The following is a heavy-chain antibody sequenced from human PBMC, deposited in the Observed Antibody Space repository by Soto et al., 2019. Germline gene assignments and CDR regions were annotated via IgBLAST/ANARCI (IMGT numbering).Heavy chain of an antibody. CDR1: GYTFTSYG. J-gene: IGHJ6*03. D-gene: IGHD4-4*01. Sequence: ASVKVSCKASGYTFTSYGISWVRQAPGQGLEWMGWISAYNGNTNYAQKLQGRVTMTTDTSTSTAYMELRSLRSDDTAVYYCARHAPHDYSNYPYYMDVWGKGTTVTVSS. V-gene: IGHV1-18*01. CDR2: ISAYNGNT. CDR3: ARHAPHDYSNYPYYMDV.